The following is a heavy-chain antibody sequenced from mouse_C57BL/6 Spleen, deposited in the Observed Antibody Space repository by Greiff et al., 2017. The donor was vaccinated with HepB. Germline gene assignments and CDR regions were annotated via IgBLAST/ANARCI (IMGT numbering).Heavy chain of an antibody. CDR1: GFSLTSYA. Sequence: QVQLQQSGPGLVAPSQSLSITCTVSGFSLTSYAISWVRQPPGKGLEWLGVIWTGGGTNYNSALKSRLSISKDNSKSQVFLKMNSLQTDDTARYYCARTIYYGNYGAMDYWGQGTSVTVSS. J-gene: IGHJ4*01. V-gene: IGHV2-9-1*01. D-gene: IGHD2-1*01. CDR3: ARTIYYGNYGAMDY. CDR2: IWTGGGT.